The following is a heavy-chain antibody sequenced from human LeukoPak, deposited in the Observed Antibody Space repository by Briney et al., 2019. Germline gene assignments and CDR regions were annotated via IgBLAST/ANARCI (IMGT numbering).Heavy chain of an antibody. CDR2: ISAYNGNT. Sequence: WASVKVSCKASGYTFTTYGISWVRQAPGQGLEWMGWISAYNGNTNYAQKLQGRVTMTADTATNTAYMELRSLRSDDTAVYYCARTPPYGSGNDWWFDPWGQGTLVTVSS. CDR3: ARTPPYGSGNDWWFDP. CDR1: GYTFTTYG. V-gene: IGHV1-18*01. D-gene: IGHD3-10*01. J-gene: IGHJ5*02.